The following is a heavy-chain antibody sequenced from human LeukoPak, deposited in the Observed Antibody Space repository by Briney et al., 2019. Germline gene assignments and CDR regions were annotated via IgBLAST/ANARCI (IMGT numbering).Heavy chain of an antibody. V-gene: IGHV3-23*01. D-gene: IGHD2-15*01. Sequence: GGSLRLSCAASGFTFSSYAMSWVRQAPGRGLEWVSAISNNGGYTYYADSVQGRFTISRDNSKSTLCLQMNSLRAEDTAVYYCAKQLGYCSDGSCYFPYWGQGTLVTVSS. CDR1: GFTFSSYA. J-gene: IGHJ4*02. CDR3: AKQLGYCSDGSCYFPY. CDR2: ISNNGGYT.